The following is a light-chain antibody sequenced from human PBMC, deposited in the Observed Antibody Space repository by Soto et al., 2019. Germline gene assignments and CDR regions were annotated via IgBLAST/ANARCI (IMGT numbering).Light chain of an antibody. CDR3: SSYTSGSTYV. CDR2: EVS. V-gene: IGLV2-14*01. CDR1: SSDVGGYGY. Sequence: QSALTQPASVSGSPGRSITISCTGTSSDVGGYGYVSWYQQHPGKAPKLMIYEVSNRPSGVSNRFSGSKSGNTASLTISGLQAEDEADYYCSSYTSGSTYVFGTGTKLTVL. J-gene: IGLJ1*01.